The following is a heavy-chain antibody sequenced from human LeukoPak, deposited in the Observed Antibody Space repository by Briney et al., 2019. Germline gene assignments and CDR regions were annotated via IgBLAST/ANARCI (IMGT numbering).Heavy chain of an antibody. CDR3: ARRPPYYYGSGSLDIFDY. Sequence: GASVKVSCKASGYTFTGYYMHWVRQAPGQGLEWMGRINPNSGGTNYAQKFQGRVTMTRDTSISTAYMELSRLRSHDTAVYYCARRPPYYYGSGSLDIFDYWGQGTLVTVSS. CDR1: GYTFTGYY. J-gene: IGHJ4*02. CDR2: INPNSGGT. V-gene: IGHV1-2*06. D-gene: IGHD3-10*01.